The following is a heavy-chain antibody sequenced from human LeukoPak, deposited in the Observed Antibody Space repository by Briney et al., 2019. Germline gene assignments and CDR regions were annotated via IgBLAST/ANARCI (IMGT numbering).Heavy chain of an antibody. Sequence: GGSLRLSCAASGFTFTSYSMSWVRQAPGKGLEWVSAISDSGGSTYYADSVKGRFTISRDNSKNTLYLQMNSLRAEDTAVYYCAKLTLLGYCSGGSCYDRRVFDYWGQGTLVTVSS. CDR3: AKLTLLGYCSGGSCYDRRVFDY. J-gene: IGHJ4*02. CDR1: GFTFTSYS. V-gene: IGHV3-23*01. D-gene: IGHD2-15*01. CDR2: ISDSGGST.